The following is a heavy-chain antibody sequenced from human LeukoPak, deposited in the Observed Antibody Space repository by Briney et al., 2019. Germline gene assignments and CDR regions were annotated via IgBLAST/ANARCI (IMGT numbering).Heavy chain of an antibody. Sequence: PSQTLSLTCTVSGGSISSGGYYWSWIRQHPGKGLEWIGYIYYSGSTYYNPSLKSRVTISVDTSKNQFSLKLSSVTAADTAVYYCARAPRSRIVVVDWFDPWGQGTLVTVSS. J-gene: IGHJ5*02. D-gene: IGHD3-22*01. CDR3: ARAPRSRIVVVDWFDP. V-gene: IGHV4-31*03. CDR1: GGSISSGGYY. CDR2: IYYSGST.